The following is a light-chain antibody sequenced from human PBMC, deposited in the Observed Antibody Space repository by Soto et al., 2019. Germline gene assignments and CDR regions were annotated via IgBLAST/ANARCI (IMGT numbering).Light chain of an antibody. CDR2: AAS. CDR3: QQYCSYSWT. J-gene: IGKJ1*01. V-gene: IGKV1-39*01. Sequence: DIPMTHSPSSLSASVLYGFTISAGASQSISSYLNWYQQKPGKSPKLLIYAASSLQSGVPSRFSGSGSGTDFTLTISCLQSEDFATYYCQQYCSYSWTFGQGTKVDIK. CDR1: QSISSY.